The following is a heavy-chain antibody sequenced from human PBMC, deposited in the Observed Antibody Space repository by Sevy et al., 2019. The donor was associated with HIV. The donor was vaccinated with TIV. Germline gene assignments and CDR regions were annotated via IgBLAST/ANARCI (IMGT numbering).Heavy chain of an antibody. CDR2: INVNSGDT. CDR3: GRSAYDSSGHDTYYCDS. D-gene: IGHD3-22*01. J-gene: IGHJ4*02. CDR1: GSTSIGHY. Sequence: ASVKVSCKTSGSTSIGHYIHWIRQAPRHGLEWMGRINVNSGDTTYAQKFQGRVTVTRDTSISTAYMELSKLRSDDTAMYYCGRSAYDSSGHDTYYCDSWGQRTLVTVSS. V-gene: IGHV1-2*06.